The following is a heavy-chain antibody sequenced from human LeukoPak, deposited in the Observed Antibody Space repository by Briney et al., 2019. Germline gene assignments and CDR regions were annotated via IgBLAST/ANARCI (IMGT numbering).Heavy chain of an antibody. CDR2: ISWNSGTI. CDR1: GFTFEDYA. D-gene: IGHD1-1*01. CDR3: AKDRAGHLEGRYFDY. Sequence: PGRSLRLSCAASGFTFEDYAMHWVRQPPGKGLEWVSGISWNSGTIDYVDSVKGRFTISRDNAKNSLYLQMNSLRAEDTALYYCAKDRAGHLEGRYFDYWGQGTLVTVSS. V-gene: IGHV3-9*01. J-gene: IGHJ4*02.